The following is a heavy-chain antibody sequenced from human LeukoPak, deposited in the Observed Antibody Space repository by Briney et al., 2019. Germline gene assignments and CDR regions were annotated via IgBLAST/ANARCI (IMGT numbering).Heavy chain of an antibody. Sequence: GGSLRLSCAASGFTFSGHAITWVRQAPGKGLECASVISGNGGSIYHADSVRGRFTISRDNSKNTLYLQMNSLRAEDTAVYYCAKASSGWYLYYFDYWGQGTLVTVSS. CDR2: ISGNGGSI. J-gene: IGHJ4*02. CDR3: AKASSGWYLYYFDY. D-gene: IGHD6-19*01. CDR1: GFTFSGHA. V-gene: IGHV3-23*01.